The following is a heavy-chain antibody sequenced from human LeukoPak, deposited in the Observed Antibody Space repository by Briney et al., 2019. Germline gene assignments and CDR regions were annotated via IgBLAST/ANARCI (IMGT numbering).Heavy chain of an antibody. V-gene: IGHV4-34*01. J-gene: IGHJ6*03. Sequence: SETLSLTCAVYGGSFSGYYWSWIRQPPGKGLEWIGEINHSGSTNYNPSLKSRVTISVDTSKNQFSLKLSSVTAADTAVYYCARLSRITMVRGVKGYMDVWGKGTTVTISS. CDR3: ARLSRITMVRGVKGYMDV. CDR1: GGSFSGYY. CDR2: INHSGST. D-gene: IGHD3-10*01.